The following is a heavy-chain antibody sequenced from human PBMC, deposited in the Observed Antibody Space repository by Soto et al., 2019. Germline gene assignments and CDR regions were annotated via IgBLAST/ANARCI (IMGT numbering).Heavy chain of an antibody. CDR1: GGSITTGGYS. CDR2: IYLSGST. CDR3: ATRHSRYDSTFFDK. D-gene: IGHD5-12*01. Sequence: QLQLQESGSGLVKPSQTLSLTCAVSGGSITTGGYSWSWIRQPPGKGLEWIGYIYLSGSTYYNPSLRIRLTILRDRSNNLFSLRLTSATAADTAVYYCATRHSRYDSTFFDKWGQGTLVTVSS. J-gene: IGHJ4*02. V-gene: IGHV4-30-2*01.